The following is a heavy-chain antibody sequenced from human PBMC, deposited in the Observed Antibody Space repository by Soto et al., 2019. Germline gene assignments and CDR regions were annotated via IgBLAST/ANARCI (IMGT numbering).Heavy chain of an antibody. CDR1: GFTFTRYS. CDR2: ISSTTNYI. CDR3: ARESEDLTSNFDY. V-gene: IGHV3-21*06. Sequence: EVQLVESGGGLVQPGGSLRLSCAASGFTFTRYSMNWVRQAPGKGLEWVSSISSTTNYIYYGDSMKGRFTISRDNAKNSLYLERNSLRAEYTAVYYCARESEDLTSNFDYWGQGPLVTVSS. J-gene: IGHJ4*02.